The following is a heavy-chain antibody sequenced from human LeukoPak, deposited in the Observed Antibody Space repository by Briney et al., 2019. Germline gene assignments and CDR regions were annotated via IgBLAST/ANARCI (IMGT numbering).Heavy chain of an antibody. V-gene: IGHV4-34*01. CDR1: GGSFSGYY. J-gene: IGHJ4*02. D-gene: IGHD6-13*01. CDR2: INHSGST. Sequence: SETLSLTCAVYGGSFSGYYWSWIRQPPGKGLEWIGEINHSGSTNYNPSLKSRVTISVDTSKNQFSLKLSSVTAADTAVYYCARTSSWYKFGNDCWGQGTLVTVSS. CDR3: ARTSSWYKFGNDC.